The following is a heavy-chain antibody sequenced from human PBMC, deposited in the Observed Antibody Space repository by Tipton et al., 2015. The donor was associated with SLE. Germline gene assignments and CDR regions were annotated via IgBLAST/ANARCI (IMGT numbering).Heavy chain of an antibody. D-gene: IGHD1-7*01. CDR2: IYFGVTT. J-gene: IGHJ4*02. CDR1: GDSISSGY. CDR3: ARGELYSGASLYYFEY. Sequence: TLSLTCTVSGDSISSGYWTWVRQPPGRGLEWIGYIYFGVTTNYSPSLKSRVTISVDTSKNHLSLDLSSVTAADTAVYFCARGELYSGASLYYFEYWGQGTLVTVSS. V-gene: IGHV4-59*01.